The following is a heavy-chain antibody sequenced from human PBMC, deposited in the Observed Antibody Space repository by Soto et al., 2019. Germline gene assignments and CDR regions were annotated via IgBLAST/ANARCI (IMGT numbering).Heavy chain of an antibody. Sequence: QVQLQESGPGLVKPSETLALTCTVSGASISSFYWSWIRQPPGQGLEWLGYILYTGNTNYNPSLKSRVTMSVDTSENQVSLRLSAVAAADTAVYFCARAAYGSGSYYAPHYYYAMDVWGKGTTVTVSS. V-gene: IGHV4-59*01. CDR2: ILYTGNT. J-gene: IGHJ6*04. D-gene: IGHD3-10*01. CDR3: ARAAYGSGSYYAPHYYYAMDV. CDR1: GASISSFY.